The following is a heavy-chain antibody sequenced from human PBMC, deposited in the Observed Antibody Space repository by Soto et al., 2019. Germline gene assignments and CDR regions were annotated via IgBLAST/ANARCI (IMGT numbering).Heavy chain of an antibody. CDR2: ISGSGSTM. CDR1: GFVFSTYS. D-gene: IGHD2-8*01. J-gene: IGHJ4*02. CDR3: ARDRQCTSGGCPMNYFDY. V-gene: IGHV3-48*02. Sequence: PGGSLRLSCAASGFVFSTYSMNWVRQAPGKGLEWVSFISGSGSTMYYPDSVKGRFTISRDNARNSLYLQMNSLRDEDTAVYYCARDRQCTSGGCPMNYFDYRGRGTLVTVSA.